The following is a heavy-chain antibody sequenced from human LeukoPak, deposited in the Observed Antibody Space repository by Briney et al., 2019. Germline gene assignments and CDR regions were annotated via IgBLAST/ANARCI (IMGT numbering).Heavy chain of an antibody. Sequence: SDTLSLTCAVYGGSFSGYYWSWIRQPPGKGLKWIGEINHSGSTNYNPSLKSRVTISVDTSKNQFSLKLSSVTAADTAVYYCARDQLLGYYYYYYMDVWGKGTTVTVSS. D-gene: IGHD2-2*01. CDR2: INHSGST. CDR3: ARDQLLGYYYYYYMDV. CDR1: GGSFSGYY. J-gene: IGHJ6*03. V-gene: IGHV4-34*01.